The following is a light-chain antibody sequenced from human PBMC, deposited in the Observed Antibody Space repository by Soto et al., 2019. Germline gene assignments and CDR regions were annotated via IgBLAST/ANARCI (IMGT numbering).Light chain of an antibody. Sequence: DIVKSQSPLYLTVSPGDPASISCRSLQRLLHSNGYNYLDWYLQKPGQSPQLLIYLGSNRASGVPDRFSGSGSGTDFTLKISRVEAEDVGIYYCMQALQTPITFAQGTRLEV. CDR3: MQALQTPIT. V-gene: IGKV2-28*01. CDR2: LGS. J-gene: IGKJ5*01. CDR1: QRLLHSNGYNY.